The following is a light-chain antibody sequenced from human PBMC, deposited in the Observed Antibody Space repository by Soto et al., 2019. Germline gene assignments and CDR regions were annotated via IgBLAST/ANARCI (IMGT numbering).Light chain of an antibody. CDR1: QSVSSSY. J-gene: IGKJ1*01. CDR3: QQYDGSLWT. Sequence: EIVLTQSPGTLSLSPGERATLSCRASQSVSSSYLAWYQQKPGQAPRLLIFGASNRATGIPDSFSGSGSGTDFTLTISRLEPEDFAVYYCQQYDGSLWTFGQGTKVETK. V-gene: IGKV3-20*01. CDR2: GAS.